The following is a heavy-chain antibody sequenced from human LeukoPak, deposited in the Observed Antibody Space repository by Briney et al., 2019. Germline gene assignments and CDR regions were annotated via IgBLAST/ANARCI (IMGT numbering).Heavy chain of an antibody. Sequence: GGSLRLSCATSGFTLSNVWMSWVRQAPGKGLEWVGNIRGDGSVKFYLDSVKGRFTISRDNTNSVSLQMNNLKAEVTAVYYCGRSVAAPADYWGQGTLVIVSS. J-gene: IGHJ4*02. CDR1: GFTLSNVW. D-gene: IGHD6-6*01. CDR2: IRGDGSVK. V-gene: IGHV3-7*03. CDR3: GRSVAAPADY.